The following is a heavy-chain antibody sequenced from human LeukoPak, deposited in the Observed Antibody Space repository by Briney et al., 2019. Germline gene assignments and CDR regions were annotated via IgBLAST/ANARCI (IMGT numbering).Heavy chain of an antibody. D-gene: IGHD2-15*01. CDR3: ARPLVGYCSGGSCNGGVDY. V-gene: IGHV4-39*01. J-gene: IGHJ4*02. Sequence: SETLSLTCTVSGGSISSSSYYWGWIRQPPGKGLEWIGSIYYSGSTYYNPSLKSRVTISVDTSKNQFSLKLSSVTAADTAVYYCARPLVGYCSGGSCNGGVDYWGQGTLVTVSS. CDR1: GGSISSSSYY. CDR2: IYYSGST.